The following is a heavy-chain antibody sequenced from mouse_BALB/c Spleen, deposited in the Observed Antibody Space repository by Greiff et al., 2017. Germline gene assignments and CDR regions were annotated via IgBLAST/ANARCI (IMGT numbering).Heavy chain of an antibody. CDR1: GYTFTSYW. V-gene: IGHV14-1*02. Sequence: VQLQQPGSELVRPGASVKLSCKASGYTFTSYWMHWVKQRPEQGLEWIGRIDPANGNTKYDPKFQGKATITADTSSNTAYLQLSSLTSEDTAVYYCAKGGYVGAMDYWGQGTSVTVSS. J-gene: IGHJ4*01. CDR2: IDPANGNT. D-gene: IGHD2-14*01. CDR3: AKGGYVGAMDY.